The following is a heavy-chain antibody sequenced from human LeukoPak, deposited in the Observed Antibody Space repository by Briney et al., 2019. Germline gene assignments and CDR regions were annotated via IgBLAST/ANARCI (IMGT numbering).Heavy chain of an antibody. CDR2: INHSGST. V-gene: IGHV4-34*01. CDR3: ARVNWNYWFDP. Sequence: SETLSLTCAVYGGSFSGYYWSWIRQPPGKGLEWIGEINHSGSTNYNPSLKSRVTISADTSKNQFSLKLSSVTAADTAVYYCARVNWNYWFDPWGQGTLVTVSS. CDR1: GGSFSGYY. D-gene: IGHD1-1*01. J-gene: IGHJ5*02.